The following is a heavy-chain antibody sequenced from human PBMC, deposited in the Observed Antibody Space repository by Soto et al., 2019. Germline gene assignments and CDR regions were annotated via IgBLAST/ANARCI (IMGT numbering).Heavy chain of an antibody. CDR1: GASITTYY. CDR3: SRDWDSSGLFDP. V-gene: IGHV4-59*01. Sequence: SETLSLTCSVSGASITTYYWSWIRQPPGKGLEWIGSISYSGSTKYNPSLESRVMISLDTSKNQFSLRLTSVTAADTALYYCSRDWDSSGLFDPWGQGALVTVSS. J-gene: IGHJ5*02. D-gene: IGHD3-10*01. CDR2: ISYSGST.